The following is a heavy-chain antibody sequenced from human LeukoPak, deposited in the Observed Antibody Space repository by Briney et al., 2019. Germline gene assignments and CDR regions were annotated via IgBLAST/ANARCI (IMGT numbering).Heavy chain of an antibody. CDR3: ARDEPYNWNDVGYYYYGMDV. CDR2: ISYDGSNK. V-gene: IGHV3-30*04. CDR1: GFTFSSYA. Sequence: PGRSLRLSCAASGFTFSSYAMHWVRQAPGKGLEWVAVISYDGSNKYYADSVKGRFIISRDNSKNTLYLQMNSLRAEDTAVYYCARDEPYNWNDVGYYYYGMDVWGKGTTVTVSS. D-gene: IGHD1-1*01. J-gene: IGHJ6*04.